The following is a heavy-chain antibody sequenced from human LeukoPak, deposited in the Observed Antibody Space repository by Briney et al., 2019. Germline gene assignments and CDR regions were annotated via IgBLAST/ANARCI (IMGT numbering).Heavy chain of an antibody. V-gene: IGHV1-18*01. CDR2: ISPYNGNT. Sequence: GASVKVSCKASGYTFTNYGISWVRQAPGQGLEWMGWISPYNGNTNYAQKFQGRVTMTTDTSTSTAYMELRRLRSDDTAVFYCARDPRWELPPLDYWGQGTLVTVSS. D-gene: IGHD1-26*01. CDR3: ARDPRWELPPLDY. J-gene: IGHJ4*02. CDR1: GYTFTNYG.